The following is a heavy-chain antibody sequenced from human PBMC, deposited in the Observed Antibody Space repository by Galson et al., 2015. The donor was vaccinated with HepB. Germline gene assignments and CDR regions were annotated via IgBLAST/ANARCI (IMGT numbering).Heavy chain of an antibody. CDR2: IKSKTDGGTT. CDR3: TTDGVNYEPPPDYFDY. Sequence: LRLSCAASGFTFSNAWMSWVRQAPGKGLEWVGRIKSKTDGGTTDYAAPVKGRFTISRDDSKNTLYLQMNSLKTEDTAVYYCTTDGVNYEPPPDYFDYWGQGTLVTVSS. D-gene: IGHD3-22*01. J-gene: IGHJ4*02. V-gene: IGHV3-15*01. CDR1: GFTFSNAW.